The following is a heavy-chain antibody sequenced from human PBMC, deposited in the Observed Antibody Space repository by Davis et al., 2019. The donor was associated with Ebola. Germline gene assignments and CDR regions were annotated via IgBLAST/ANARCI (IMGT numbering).Heavy chain of an antibody. D-gene: IGHD4-17*01. CDR3: ARPHYGDYDYFDY. Sequence: PGGSLRLSCAASGFRFSNYAMSWVRQAPGKGLEWVSSISGSSNYIWYSDSVKGRFTVSRDNVKNSVFLEMTSLRADDSGVYYCARPHYGDYDYFDYWGRGTLVTVSS. CDR2: ISGSSNYI. J-gene: IGHJ4*02. CDR1: GFRFSNYA. V-gene: IGHV3-21*06.